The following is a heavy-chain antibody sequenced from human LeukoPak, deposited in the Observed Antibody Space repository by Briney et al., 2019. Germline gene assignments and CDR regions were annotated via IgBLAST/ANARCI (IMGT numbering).Heavy chain of an antibody. D-gene: IGHD1-7*01. CDR1: GFTFSTYW. CDR3: AREMGWNYGDY. Sequence: GGSLRLSCAASGFTFSTYWMTWVRQAPGKGLEWVANIKKDGSEKYYVDSVRGRFTISRDNAKNSLYLQMNSLRAEDTAVYYCAREMGWNYGDYWGQGTLVTVSS. CDR2: IKKDGSEK. V-gene: IGHV3-7*05. J-gene: IGHJ4*02.